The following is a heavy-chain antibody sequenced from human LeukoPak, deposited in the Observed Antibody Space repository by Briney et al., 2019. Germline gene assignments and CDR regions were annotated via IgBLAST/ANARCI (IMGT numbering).Heavy chain of an antibody. V-gene: IGHV4-59*08. Sequence: SETLSLTCTFSGGSIDGHLWSWIRLSPGEGLEGIAYIHDTGNTNYNPSLGGRVIISLDTSRNQFFLRLNTVTAADTALYFCARHIFGASVAFDLWGRGTMVTVSS. CDR1: GGSIDGHL. CDR3: ARHIFGASVAFDL. J-gene: IGHJ3*01. D-gene: IGHD3-3*01. CDR2: IHDTGNT.